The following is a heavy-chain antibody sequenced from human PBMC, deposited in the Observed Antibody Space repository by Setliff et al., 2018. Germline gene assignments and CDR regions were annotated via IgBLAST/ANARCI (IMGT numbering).Heavy chain of an antibody. V-gene: IGHV4-4*07. CDR1: GGSISNYY. CDR2: IYTSGST. CDR3: ARVGMYYNFWSGYYTYYYYYYMDV. D-gene: IGHD3-3*01. J-gene: IGHJ6*03. Sequence: KPSETLSLTCTVSGGSISNYYWSWIRQPAGKGLEWIGRIYTSGSTNYNPSLKSRVTMSVDTSKNQFSLKLSSVTAADTAVYYCARVGMYYNFWSGYYTYYYYYYMDVWGKGTTVTVSS.